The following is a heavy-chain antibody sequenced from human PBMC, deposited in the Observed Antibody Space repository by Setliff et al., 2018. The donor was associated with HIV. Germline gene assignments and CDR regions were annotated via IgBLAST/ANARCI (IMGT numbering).Heavy chain of an antibody. D-gene: IGHD6-6*01. J-gene: IGHJ4*02. CDR2: MYLGDSDT. Sequence: PGESLKISCKGSRFRSMMYCIGWVRQMPGKGLEWMGIMYLGDSDTRYSTSFQGQVTMSADKSISSAHLQWSSLKASDSAMNYCATSPGTYSSSSASYFDYWGQGTLVTVS. CDR3: ATSPGTYSSSSASYFDY. V-gene: IGHV5-51*01. CDR1: RFRSMMYC.